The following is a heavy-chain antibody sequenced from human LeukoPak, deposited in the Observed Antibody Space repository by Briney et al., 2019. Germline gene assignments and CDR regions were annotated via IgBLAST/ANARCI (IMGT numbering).Heavy chain of an antibody. CDR3: AKVRGSYYDVNYFDY. D-gene: IGHD1-26*01. CDR2: ISGSGGST. CDR1: GFTFSSYA. J-gene: IGHJ4*02. Sequence: PGGPLRLSCAASGFTFSSYAMSWVRQAPGKGLEWVSAISGSGGSTYYADSVKGRFTISRDNSKNTLYLQMNSLRAEDTAVYYCAKVRGSYYDVNYFDYWGQGTLVTVSS. V-gene: IGHV3-23*01.